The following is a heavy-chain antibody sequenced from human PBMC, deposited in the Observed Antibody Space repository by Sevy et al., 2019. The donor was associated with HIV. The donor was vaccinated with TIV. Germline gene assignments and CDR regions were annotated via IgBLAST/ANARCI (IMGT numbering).Heavy chain of an antibody. D-gene: IGHD3-3*01. V-gene: IGHV1-3*01. CDR3: AREKGGIFGVVAGQFDS. CDR1: GYSFTNHA. J-gene: IGHJ4*02. CDR2: IKADNGNI. Sequence: ASVKVSCKASGYSFTNHAIQWVRQAPGQGLAWMGWIKADNGNIKYSQKFQDRLTITRDTSATTAYMELRSLRPEDTALYFCAREKGGIFGVVAGQFDSWGQGTLVTVSS.